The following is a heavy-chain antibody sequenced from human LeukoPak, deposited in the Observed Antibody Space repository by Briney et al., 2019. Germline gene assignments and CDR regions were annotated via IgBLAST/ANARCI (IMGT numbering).Heavy chain of an antibody. CDR2: IYYTGST. CDR1: GGAITNYY. Sequence: SETLSLTCGVSGGAITNYYWNWIRQAPGKGLEWLGYIYYTGSTTYNPSVKSRITISLDTSKKQISLKLHSVTAADTAVYYCARGDGIARAFDIWGQGTMVTVSS. CDR3: ARGDGIARAFDI. V-gene: IGHV4-59*01. J-gene: IGHJ3*02. D-gene: IGHD6-13*01.